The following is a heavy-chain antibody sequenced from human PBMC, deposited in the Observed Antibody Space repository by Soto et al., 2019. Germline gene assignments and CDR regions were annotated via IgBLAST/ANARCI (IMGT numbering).Heavy chain of an antibody. CDR3: ARGAVVVVAATVYYYYGMDV. CDR1: GGSISSGGYY. D-gene: IGHD2-15*01. V-gene: IGHV4-31*03. J-gene: IGHJ6*02. Sequence: SETLSLTCTVSGGSISSGGYYWSWIRQHPGKGLEWIGYIYYSGSTYYNPSLKSRATISVDTSKNQFSLKLSSVTAADTAVYYCARGAVVVVAATVYYYYGMDVWGQGTTVTVSS. CDR2: IYYSGST.